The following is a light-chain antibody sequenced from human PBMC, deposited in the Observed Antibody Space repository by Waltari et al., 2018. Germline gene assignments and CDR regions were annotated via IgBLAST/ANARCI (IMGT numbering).Light chain of an antibody. CDR1: YSKIVMEINH. V-gene: IGLV1-47*01. J-gene: IGLJ1*01. Sequence: QSALTQPPSVSGDPGSTSTISFSWTYSKIVMEINHVYWHQQLPGKAPKVLIYENNHRPSGVPDRFAGSRSCSTASLVISALRSEDEADYYCVAWDDTLNGLLFGTGTKVTVL. CDR3: VAWDDTLNGLL. CDR2: ENN.